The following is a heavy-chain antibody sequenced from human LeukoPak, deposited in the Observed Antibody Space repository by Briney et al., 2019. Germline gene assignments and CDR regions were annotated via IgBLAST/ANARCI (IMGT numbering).Heavy chain of an antibody. Sequence: ASVKVSCKASGYTFTSYDINWVRQATGQGLEWMGWMNPNSGNTGYAQKFQGRVTITRNTSISTAYMELSSLRSEDTAVYYCAREYSGYDRTWGYYYYGMDVWGQGTTVTVSS. CDR3: AREYSGYDRTWGYYYYGMDV. D-gene: IGHD5-12*01. CDR1: GYTFTSYD. V-gene: IGHV1-8*03. J-gene: IGHJ6*02. CDR2: MNPNSGNT.